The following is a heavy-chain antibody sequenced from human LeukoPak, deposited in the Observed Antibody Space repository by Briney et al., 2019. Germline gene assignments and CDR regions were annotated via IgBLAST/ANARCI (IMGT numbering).Heavy chain of an antibody. CDR1: GFTFSSYG. J-gene: IGHJ6*03. D-gene: IGHD3-10*01. CDR3: ARGGWFGELSGAYYMDV. CDR2: ISGSGGST. V-gene: IGHV3-23*01. Sequence: GGTLRLSCAASGFTFSSYGMSWVRQAPGKGLEWVSAISGSGGSTYYADSVKGRFTISRDNSKNTLYLQMNSLRAEDTAVYYCARGGWFGELSGAYYMDVWGKGTTVTVSS.